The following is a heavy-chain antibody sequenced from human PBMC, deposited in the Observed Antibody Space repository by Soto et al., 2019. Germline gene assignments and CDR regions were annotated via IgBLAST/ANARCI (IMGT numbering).Heavy chain of an antibody. D-gene: IGHD6-6*01. CDR1: GWSFSGYY. J-gene: IGHJ6*02. CDR3: ARGRRVAARPLYYYFAMDV. V-gene: IGHV4-34*01. CDR2: INHSGTT. Sequence: XETLSLTCAVYGWSFSGYYWSWIRQPPGKGLEWIGEINHSGTTNYNPSLKSRVTISVDTSKNRFSLRLSSVTAADTAVYYCARGRRVAARPLYYYFAMDVWGQGTTVTVSS.